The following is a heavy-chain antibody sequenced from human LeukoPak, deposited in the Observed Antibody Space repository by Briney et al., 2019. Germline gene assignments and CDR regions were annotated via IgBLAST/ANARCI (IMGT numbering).Heavy chain of an antibody. J-gene: IGHJ4*02. V-gene: IGHV3-21*04. Sequence: GGSLRLSCAASGFTFSTYSMNWVRQAPGKGLEWVSSISSSSSYIYYADSVKGRFTISRDNAKNSLYLQMNSLRAEDTAVYYCAKDLNWGGRWGQGTLVTVSS. CDR1: GFTFSTYS. CDR3: AKDLNWGGR. D-gene: IGHD7-27*01. CDR2: ISSSSSYI.